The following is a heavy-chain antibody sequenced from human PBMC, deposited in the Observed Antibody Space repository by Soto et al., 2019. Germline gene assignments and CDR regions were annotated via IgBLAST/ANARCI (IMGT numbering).Heavy chain of an antibody. J-gene: IGHJ6*02. Sequence: SETLSLTCAVSGGSISSSNWWSWVRQPPGKGLEWIGEIYHSGSTNYNPSLKSRVTISVDKSKNQFSLKLSSVTAADTAVYYCASQGYCICTSCYGDYYYGMDVWGQGTTVTVSS. CDR1: GGSISSSNW. D-gene: IGHD2-2*01. CDR3: ASQGYCICTSCYGDYYYGMDV. CDR2: IYHSGST. V-gene: IGHV4-4*02.